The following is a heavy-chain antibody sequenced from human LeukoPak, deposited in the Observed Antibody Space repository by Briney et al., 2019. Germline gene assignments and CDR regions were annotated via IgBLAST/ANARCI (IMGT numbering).Heavy chain of an antibody. V-gene: IGHV3-74*01. CDR3: ARVRAVAGTEVLYYFDY. CDR2: ISSDESRT. CDR1: GFTFSSYW. D-gene: IGHD6-19*01. Sequence: GGSLRPSCAASGFTFSSYWMHWVRQAPGKGLVWVSRISSDESRTNYADSVKGRFTISRDNAKNTVYLQMNSLRAEDTAVYYCARVRAVAGTEVLYYFDYWGQGTLVTVSS. J-gene: IGHJ4*02.